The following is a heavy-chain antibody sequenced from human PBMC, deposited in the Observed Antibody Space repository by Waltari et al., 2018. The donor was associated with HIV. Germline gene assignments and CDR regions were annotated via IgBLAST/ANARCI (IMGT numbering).Heavy chain of an antibody. D-gene: IGHD6-19*01. CDR3: ARDLSPKVVAGTVFQH. V-gene: IGHV1-69*01. CDR1: GGTFRSSA. Sequence: QVQLVQSGAEVKKPGSSVKVSCKASGGTFRSSAIRWVRQAPGHGLEWMGGIIPIFGTTNYAQKFQGRVTITADESTSTAYMELSSLRSEDTAVYYCARDLSPKVVAGTVFQHWGQDTLVTVSS. J-gene: IGHJ1*01. CDR2: IIPIFGTT.